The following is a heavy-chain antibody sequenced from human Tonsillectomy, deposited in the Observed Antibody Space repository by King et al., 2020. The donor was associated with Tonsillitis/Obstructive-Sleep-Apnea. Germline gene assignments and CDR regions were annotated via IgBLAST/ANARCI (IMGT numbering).Heavy chain of an antibody. D-gene: IGHD2-15*01. CDR2: ISSSGSTI. V-gene: IGHV3-48*03. CDR3: ARAPEVAAQPPFFMDV. J-gene: IGHJ6*03. Sequence: VQLVESGGGLVQPGGSLRLSCAASGFTFSSYEMNWVRQAPGKGLEWVSYISSSGSTIYYADSVKGRFTISRDNAKNSLYLQMNSLRAEDTAVYYCARAPEVAAQPPFFMDVWGKGTTVTVSS. CDR1: GFTFSSYE.